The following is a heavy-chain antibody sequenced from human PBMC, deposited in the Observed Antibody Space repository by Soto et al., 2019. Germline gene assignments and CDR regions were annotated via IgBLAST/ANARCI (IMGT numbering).Heavy chain of an antibody. CDR1: GGSISSYY. Sequence: SETLSLTCTVSGGSISSYYWSWIRQPPGKGLEWIGYIYYSGSTNYNPSLKSRVTISVDTSKNQFSLKLSSVTAADTAVYYCARDGGYSGSYSNYFAYWGQGTLVTVS. D-gene: IGHD1-26*01. V-gene: IGHV4-59*01. CDR3: ARDGGYSGSYSNYFAY. J-gene: IGHJ4*02. CDR2: IYYSGST.